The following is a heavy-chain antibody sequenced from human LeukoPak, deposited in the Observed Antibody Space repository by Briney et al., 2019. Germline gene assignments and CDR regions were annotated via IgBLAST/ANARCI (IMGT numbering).Heavy chain of an antibody. CDR2: INPNSGGT. CDR1: GYTFTVYY. J-gene: IGHJ4*02. CDR3: ARFIGEAVGGGY. D-gene: IGHD6-19*01. V-gene: IGHV1-2*02. Sequence: ASVTVSFKASGYTFTVYYMHWVRQAPGQGLEWMGWINPNSGGTNYAQKFQGRVTMTRDTSISTAYMELSRLRSDDTAVYYCARFIGEAVGGGYWGQGTLVTVSS.